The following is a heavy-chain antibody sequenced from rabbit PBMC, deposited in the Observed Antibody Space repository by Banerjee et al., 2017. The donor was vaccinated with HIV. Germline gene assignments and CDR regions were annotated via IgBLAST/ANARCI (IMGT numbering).Heavy chain of an antibody. Sequence: QSLEESGGDLVKPGASLTLTCTASGFSFSSSDYMCWVRQAPGKGLEWISCIGSSSSGFTYSATWAKGRFTISKTSSTTVTLQMTSLTVADTATYFCARDTGSSFSSYGMDLWGQGTLVTDS. CDR3: ARDTGSSFSSYGMDL. CDR2: IGSSSSGFT. D-gene: IGHD8-1*01. CDR1: GFSFSSSDY. V-gene: IGHV1S40*01. J-gene: IGHJ6*01.